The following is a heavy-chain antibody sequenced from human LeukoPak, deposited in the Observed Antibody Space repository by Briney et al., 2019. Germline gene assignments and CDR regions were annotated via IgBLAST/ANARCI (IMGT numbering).Heavy chain of an antibody. J-gene: IGHJ4*02. CDR3: ARARIAVAGHFDY. Sequence: SQTLSLTCTVSGGSISSGSYFWSWIRQPAGKGLEWIGRIYTSGSTNYNPSLKSRVTISVDTSKNRFSLKLSSVPAADTAVYYCARARIAVAGHFDYWGQGTLVTVSS. V-gene: IGHV4-61*02. D-gene: IGHD6-19*01. CDR1: GGSISSGSYF. CDR2: IYTSGST.